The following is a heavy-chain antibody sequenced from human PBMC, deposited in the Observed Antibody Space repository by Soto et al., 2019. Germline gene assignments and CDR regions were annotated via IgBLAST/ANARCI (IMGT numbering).Heavy chain of an antibody. D-gene: IGHD3-3*01. V-gene: IGHV3-30-3*01. CDR2: ISYDGSNK. CDR3: AREQYYELRVTQLYYYYGMDV. J-gene: IGHJ6*02. CDR1: GFTFSSSA. Sequence: GGSLRLSCAASGFTFSSSAMNWVRQAPGKGLEWVAVISYDGSNKYYADSVKGRFTISRDNSKNTLYLQMNSLRAEDTAVYYCAREQYYELRVTQLYYYYGMDVWGQGTTVTVSS.